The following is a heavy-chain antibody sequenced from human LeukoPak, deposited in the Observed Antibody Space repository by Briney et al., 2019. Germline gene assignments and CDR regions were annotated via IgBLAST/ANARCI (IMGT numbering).Heavy chain of an antibody. D-gene: IGHD3-3*01. CDR2: IRSKTDGGTT. V-gene: IGHV3-15*01. Sequence: SGGSRRLSCAASGFTFRDAWMTWVRQAPGKGLEWVGRIRSKTDGGTTDYAVSVQGRFTISRDDSKNTLYLQMSSLKTEDTAVYYCAKHIYGVVSIQQWGQGTLVTVSS. CDR3: AKHIYGVVSIQQ. J-gene: IGHJ1*01. CDR1: GFTFRDAW.